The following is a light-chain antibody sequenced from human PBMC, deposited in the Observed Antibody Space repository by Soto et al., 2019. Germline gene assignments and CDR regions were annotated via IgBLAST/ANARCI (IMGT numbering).Light chain of an antibody. V-gene: IGKV3-20*01. CDR3: QQYRSYPRT. CDR2: GAS. Sequence: EIVLTQSPGTLSLSPGERVTLSCRASQSVSSSYLAWYQQKPGQAPRLLIYGASSRATGIPDRFSGSGSGTDFTLTISRLEPEDFAVYYCQQYRSYPRTFGQGTKVEIK. J-gene: IGKJ1*01. CDR1: QSVSSSY.